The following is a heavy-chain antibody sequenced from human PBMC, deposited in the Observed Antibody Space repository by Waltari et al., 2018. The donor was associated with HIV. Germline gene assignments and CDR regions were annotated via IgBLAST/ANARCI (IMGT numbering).Heavy chain of an antibody. CDR3: ARGVGSSDWFTHRFDP. V-gene: IGHV3-48*01. CDR1: GFTFSVNS. J-gene: IGHJ5*02. D-gene: IGHD6-19*01. Sequence: EVQLVESGGGLVQSGGSLRLSCAASGFTFSVNSMNWIRQAPGKGLEWVAYIKSSGDNIYYADSVKGRFTISRDNAKNSLYLQMNSLRAEETAVYYCARGVGSSDWFTHRFDPWGQGTLVTVSS. CDR2: IKSSGDNI.